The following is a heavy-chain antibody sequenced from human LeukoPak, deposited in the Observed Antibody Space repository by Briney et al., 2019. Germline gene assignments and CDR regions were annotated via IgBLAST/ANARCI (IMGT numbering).Heavy chain of an antibody. D-gene: IGHD3-22*01. CDR1: GFTFSSCA. J-gene: IGHJ4*02. CDR3: AKVLSNHYDSTAY. Sequence: RTGGSLRLSCAASGFTFSSCAVSWVRQAPGKGLEWVSAISGSGGSTYSADSVKGRFTISRDNSKNTLYLQMNSLRAEDTAVYYCAKVLSNHYDSTAYWGQGTLVTVSS. V-gene: IGHV3-23*01. CDR2: ISGSGGST.